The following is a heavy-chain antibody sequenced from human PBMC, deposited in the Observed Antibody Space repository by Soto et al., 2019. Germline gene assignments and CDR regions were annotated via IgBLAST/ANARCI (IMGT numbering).Heavy chain of an antibody. CDR1: GFTFSSYG. V-gene: IGHV3-30*03. D-gene: IGHD3-9*01. CDR3: ATSSDTGYIFDF. CDR2: ISYDGSNK. J-gene: IGHJ4*02. Sequence: GGSLRLSCAASGFTFSSYGMHWVRQAPGKGLEWVAVISYDGSNKYYADSVKGRFTISRDSAKNSLYLQMNSLRAEDTAVYYCATSSDTGYIFDFWGQGTLVTVSS.